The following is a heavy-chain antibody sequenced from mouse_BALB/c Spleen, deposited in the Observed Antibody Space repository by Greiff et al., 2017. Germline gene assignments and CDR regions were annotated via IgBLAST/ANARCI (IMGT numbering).Heavy chain of an antibody. CDR3: ARGHYGSSTGFAY. J-gene: IGHJ3*01. D-gene: IGHD1-1*01. Sequence: QVHVKQSGAELAKPGASVKMSCKASGYTFTSYWMHWVKQRPGQGLEWIGYINPSTGYTEYNQKFKDKATLTADKSSSTAYMQLSSLTSEDSAVYYCARGHYGSSTGFAYWGQGTLVTVSA. CDR1: GYTFTSYW. V-gene: IGHV1-7*01. CDR2: INPSTGYT.